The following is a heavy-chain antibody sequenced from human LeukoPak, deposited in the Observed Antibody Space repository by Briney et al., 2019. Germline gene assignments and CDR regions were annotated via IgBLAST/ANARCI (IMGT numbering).Heavy chain of an antibody. J-gene: IGHJ1*01. CDR2: ISKNGENT. CDR1: GFLVSSYS. V-gene: IGHV3-64*01. D-gene: IGHD6-19*01. Sequence: QPGGSLRLSCAASGFLVSSYSMHWVRQAPGKGLEFVSAISKNGENTYYANSVKGRFTISRDISKNTLYLQMGSLRPDDMAVYYCARVDSGSACASWGQGILVTVSS. CDR3: ARVDSGSACAS.